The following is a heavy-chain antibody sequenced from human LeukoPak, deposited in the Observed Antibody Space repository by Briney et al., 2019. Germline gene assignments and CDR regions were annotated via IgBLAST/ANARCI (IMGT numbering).Heavy chain of an antibody. D-gene: IGHD6-19*01. CDR1: GGTFSSYA. CDR3: ARGPSSSGWSYYYYYGMDV. CDR2: IIPIFGTA. J-gene: IGHJ6*02. Sequence: AASVKVSCKASGGTFSSYAISWERQAPGQGLEWMGGIIPIFGTANYAQKFQGRVTITADESTSTAYMELSSLRSEDTAVYYCARGPSSSGWSYYYYYGMDVWGQGTTVTVSS. V-gene: IGHV1-69*13.